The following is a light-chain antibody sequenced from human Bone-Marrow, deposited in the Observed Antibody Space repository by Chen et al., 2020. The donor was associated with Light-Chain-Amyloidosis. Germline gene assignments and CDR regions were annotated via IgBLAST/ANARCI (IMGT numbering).Light chain of an antibody. V-gene: IGLV2-8*01. Sequence: QSALTQPPSASGSPGQSVTISCTGTSSDVGCYDYVSWYHQHSGKAPKLMIYEVTKRPSGVPDRFSGSKSGNTASLTVSGLQAEDEADYYCISHGGCNNWGVFGTGTQVTVL. CDR1: SSDVGCYDY. CDR2: EVT. J-gene: IGLJ1*01. CDR3: ISHGGCNNWGV.